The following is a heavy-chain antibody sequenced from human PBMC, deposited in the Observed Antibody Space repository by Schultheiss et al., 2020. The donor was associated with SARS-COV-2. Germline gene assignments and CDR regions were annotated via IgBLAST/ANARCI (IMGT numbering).Heavy chain of an antibody. V-gene: IGHV4-30-4*01. D-gene: IGHD3-22*01. CDR3: ARQSKYDSGGYQDAFDS. CDR2: IDYSGRI. CDR1: GGSIRSGESY. Sequence: SETLSLTCTVSGGSIRSGESYWSWIRQSPGKGLEWIGYIDYSGRIFYNPSLKSRLTISVDTSKNQFSLKLTSLTAADTAVYYCARQSKYDSGGYQDAFDSWGQGTMVTVSS. J-gene: IGHJ3*02.